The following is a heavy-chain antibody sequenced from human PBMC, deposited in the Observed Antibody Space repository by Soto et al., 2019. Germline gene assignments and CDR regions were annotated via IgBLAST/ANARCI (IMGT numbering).Heavy chain of an antibody. CDR3: ARDLFGWYAY. D-gene: IGHD6-19*01. V-gene: IGHV4-59*01. CDR2: IYYSGST. J-gene: IGHJ4*02. Sequence: PSETLSLTCTVSGGSISSYYWSWIRQPPGKGLEWIGYIYYSGSTNYNPSLKSRVTISVDTSKNQFFLKLSSVTAADTAVYYCARDLFGWYAYWGQGTLVTVS. CDR1: GGSISSYY.